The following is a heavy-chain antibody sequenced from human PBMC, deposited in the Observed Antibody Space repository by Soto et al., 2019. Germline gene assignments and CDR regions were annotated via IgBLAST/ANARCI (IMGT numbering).Heavy chain of an antibody. CDR2: IIPIFGTA. Sequence: SVKVSCKASGGTFSSYAVSWVRQAPGQGLEWMGGIIPIFGTANYAQKFQGRVTITADESTSTAYMELSSLRSEDTAVYYCARGVSGDIVVVPAAKGGHYYYYGMDVWGQGTTVTVSS. CDR1: GGTFSSYA. D-gene: IGHD2-2*01. V-gene: IGHV1-69*13. CDR3: ARGVSGDIVVVPAAKGGHYYYYGMDV. J-gene: IGHJ6*02.